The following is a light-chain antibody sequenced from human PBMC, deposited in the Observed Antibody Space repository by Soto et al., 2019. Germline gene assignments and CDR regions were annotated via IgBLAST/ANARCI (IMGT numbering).Light chain of an antibody. V-gene: IGLV3-21*02. CDR3: QVWDSASGHYV. J-gene: IGLJ1*01. CDR2: DDT. Sequence: SYELTQPPSVSVAPGQTATITCGGDDIVVKSVHWYHQKPGQAPVLVVYDDTARPSGTPERFSGSNVGNTATLTISRVEAGDEADFYCQVWDSASGHYVFGSGTKATLL. CDR1: DIVVKS.